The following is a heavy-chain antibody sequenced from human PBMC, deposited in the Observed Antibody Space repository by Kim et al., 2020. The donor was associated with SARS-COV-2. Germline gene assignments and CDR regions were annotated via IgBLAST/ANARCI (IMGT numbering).Heavy chain of an antibody. CDR2: IYYSGST. CDR1: GGSISSSSYY. Sequence: SETLSLTCTVSGGSISSSSYYWGWIRQPPGKGLEWIGSIYYSGSTYYNPSLKSRVTISVDTSKNQFSLKLSSVTAADTAVYYCARVSSWKNFDYWGQGTLVTVSS. D-gene: IGHD6-13*01. CDR3: ARVSSWKNFDY. V-gene: IGHV4-39*07. J-gene: IGHJ4*02.